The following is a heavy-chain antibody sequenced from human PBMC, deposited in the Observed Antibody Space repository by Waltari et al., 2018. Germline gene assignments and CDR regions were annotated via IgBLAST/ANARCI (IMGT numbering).Heavy chain of an antibody. CDR1: GGSISSSSYY. J-gene: IGHJ5*02. CDR2: IYYSGST. Sequence: QLQLQESGPGLVKPSETLSLTCTVSGGSISSSSYYWGWIRQPPGKGLEWIGSIYYSGSTYYNPSLKSRVTISVDTSKNQFSLKLSSVTAADTAVYYCARAEVQQLVGDWFDPWGQGTLVTVSS. CDR3: ARAEVQQLVGDWFDP. D-gene: IGHD6-13*01. V-gene: IGHV4-39*07.